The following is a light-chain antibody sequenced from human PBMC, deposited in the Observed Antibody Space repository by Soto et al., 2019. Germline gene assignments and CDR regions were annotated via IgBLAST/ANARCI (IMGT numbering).Light chain of an antibody. CDR3: QQYDNLPTWT. J-gene: IGKJ1*01. CDR2: DAS. Sequence: EIQMTQYPSSLSASVGDRVAITCQASQDISNYLNWYQQKPGKAPKRLIYDASNLETGVPSRLSGSGSGTDFTFTISSLQPEDIATYYCQQYDNLPTWTFGQGTKVDIK. CDR1: QDISNY. V-gene: IGKV1-33*01.